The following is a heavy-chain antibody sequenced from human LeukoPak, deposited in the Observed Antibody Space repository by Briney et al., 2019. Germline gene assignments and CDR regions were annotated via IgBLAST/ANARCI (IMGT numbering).Heavy chain of an antibody. J-gene: IGHJ4*01. D-gene: IGHD6-19*01. V-gene: IGHV3-23*01. CDR3: AKGIYSSGWSYFDY. CDR1: GFTFSNSA. Sequence: QPGGSLRLSCAASGFTFSNSAMSWVRQAPGKGLGWVSTLSGSGITTYYADSVKGRFTISRDNSENTLYLQMNSLRAEDTAVYYCAKGIYSSGWSYFDYWGHGTLVTVSS. CDR2: LSGSGITT.